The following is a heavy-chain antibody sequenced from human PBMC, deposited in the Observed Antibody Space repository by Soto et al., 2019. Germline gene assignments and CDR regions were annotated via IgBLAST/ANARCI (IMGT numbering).Heavy chain of an antibody. CDR3: AKDRRGYEAPRYFDY. CDR2: VSSNGGST. J-gene: IGHJ4*02. V-gene: IGHV3-64*04. D-gene: IGHD5-12*01. CDR1: GFIFSSYA. Sequence: PGGSLRLSCSASGFIFSSYAMHWVRQAPGKGLEYVSVVSSNGGSTYYADSVKGRFTISRDNSKNTLYLQMNSLRAEDTAVYYCAKDRRGYEAPRYFDYWGQGTLVTVSS.